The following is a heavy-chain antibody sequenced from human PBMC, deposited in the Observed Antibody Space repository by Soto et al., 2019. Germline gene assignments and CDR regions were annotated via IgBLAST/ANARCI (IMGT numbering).Heavy chain of an antibody. CDR1: GGSISSGGYY. CDR3: ARVRVPHYYDSSGPAFDI. J-gene: IGHJ3*02. CDR2: SYYSGGT. Sequence: QVQLQESGPGLVKPSQTLSLTCTVSGGSISSGGYYWSWIRQHPGKGLEWIGYSYYSGGTYYNPSLKSGVTISVDTFKNQFSLKLSSVTAADTAVYYCARVRVPHYYDSSGPAFDIWGQGTMVTVSS. D-gene: IGHD3-22*01. V-gene: IGHV4-31*03.